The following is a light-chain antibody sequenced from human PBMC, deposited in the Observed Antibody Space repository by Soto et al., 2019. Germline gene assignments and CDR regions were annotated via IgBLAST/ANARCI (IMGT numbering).Light chain of an antibody. V-gene: IGKV1-12*01. CDR2: SAS. J-gene: IGKJ2*01. CDR3: QRANSFPPYT. CDR1: QNIDSW. Sequence: DIQMTQSPSSVSASVGDRVTITCRASQNIDSWLAWSQQKPGKAPKILIYSASTLQDGVPSRFCGSGSGTDFTLTISSLQPEDFATYFCQRANSFPPYTFGQGTRVESK.